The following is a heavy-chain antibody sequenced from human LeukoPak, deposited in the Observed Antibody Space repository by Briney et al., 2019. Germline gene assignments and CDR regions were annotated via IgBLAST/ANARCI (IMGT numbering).Heavy chain of an antibody. Sequence: SETLSLTCAVSGGSISSSNWWSWVRQPPGKGLEWIREIYHSGSTNYNPSLKSRVTISVDTSKNQFSLKLSSVTAADTAVYYCARAPPPRYSYGFYFDYWGQGTLVTVSS. V-gene: IGHV4-4*02. CDR3: ARAPPPRYSYGFYFDY. CDR1: GGSISSSNW. CDR2: IYHSGST. D-gene: IGHD5-18*01. J-gene: IGHJ4*02.